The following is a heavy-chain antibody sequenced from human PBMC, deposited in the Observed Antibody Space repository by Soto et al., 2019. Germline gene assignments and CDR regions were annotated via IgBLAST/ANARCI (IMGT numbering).Heavy chain of an antibody. Sequence: QVQLVESGGGLVKPGGSLRLSCAASAFKFSDYYMSWVRQAPGKGLEWVSYISGSGDVIYYADSVKGRFTISRDNDKKSLHLQMDTLRAEDTALYYCARAPDCGEGSCYRHFDLWGQGTRVAVSS. V-gene: IGHV3-11*01. D-gene: IGHD2-15*01. CDR1: AFKFSDYY. CDR2: ISGSGDVI. J-gene: IGHJ4*02. CDR3: ARAPDCGEGSCYRHFDL.